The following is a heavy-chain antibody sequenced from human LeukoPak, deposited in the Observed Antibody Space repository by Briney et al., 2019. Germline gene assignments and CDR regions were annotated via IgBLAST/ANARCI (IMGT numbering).Heavy chain of an antibody. D-gene: IGHD5-18*01. V-gene: IGHV3-74*01. CDR1: GFNFSSYW. Sequence: GGSLRLSCAASGFNFSSYWMHWVRQAPGKGLVWVSRINGDGSSTSYADSVKGRFTISRDNAKNTLYLQMNSLRAEDTAVYYCVRGRGYSYAVSFDYWGQGTLVTVSS. CDR3: VRGRGYSYAVSFDY. J-gene: IGHJ4*02. CDR2: INGDGSST.